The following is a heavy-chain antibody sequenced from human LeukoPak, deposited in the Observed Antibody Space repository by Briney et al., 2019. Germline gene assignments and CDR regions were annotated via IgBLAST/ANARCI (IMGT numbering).Heavy chain of an antibody. Sequence: PGGSLRLSCAASGFTFSSYAMSWVRQAPGKGLEWVSAISGSGGSTYYADSVKGRFTISRDNSKNTLYLQMNSLRAEDTAVYYCARLNFWSGYYTWYYFDYWGQGTLVTVSS. V-gene: IGHV3-23*01. D-gene: IGHD3-3*01. CDR1: GFTFSSYA. J-gene: IGHJ4*02. CDR2: ISGSGGST. CDR3: ARLNFWSGYYTWYYFDY.